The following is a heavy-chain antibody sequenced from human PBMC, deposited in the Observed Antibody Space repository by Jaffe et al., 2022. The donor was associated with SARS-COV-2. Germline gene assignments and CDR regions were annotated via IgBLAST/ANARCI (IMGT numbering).Heavy chain of an antibody. Sequence: EVQLVESGGGLVQPGGSLRLSCAASGFTFSSYSMNWVRQAPGKGLEWVSYISSSSSTIYYADSVKGRFTISRDNAKNSLYLQMNSLRAEDTAVYYCARAEYCSGGSCSYFDYWGQGTLVTVSS. CDR3: ARAEYCSGGSCSYFDY. CDR1: GFTFSSYS. V-gene: IGHV3-48*01. J-gene: IGHJ4*02. CDR2: ISSSSSTI. D-gene: IGHD2-15*01.